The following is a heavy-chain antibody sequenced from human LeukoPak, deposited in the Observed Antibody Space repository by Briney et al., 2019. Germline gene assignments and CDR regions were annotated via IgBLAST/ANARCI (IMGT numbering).Heavy chain of an antibody. V-gene: IGHV1-46*01. D-gene: IGHD1-26*01. CDR1: GYTFTSYG. CDR2: INPSGGPP. Sequence: ASVKVSCKASGYTFTSYGISWVRQAPGQGLEWMGVINPSGGPPTYAQRFQGRVTMTRDTSTSTLYMELSSLRSDDTAVYYCARDHVPPYVGIDYWGLGTLVTVSS. J-gene: IGHJ4*02. CDR3: ARDHVPPYVGIDY.